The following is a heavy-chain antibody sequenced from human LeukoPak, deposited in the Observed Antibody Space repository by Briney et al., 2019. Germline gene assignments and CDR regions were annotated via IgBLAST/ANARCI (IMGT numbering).Heavy chain of an antibody. CDR1: GGTFSSYA. D-gene: IGHD5-24*01. V-gene: IGHV1-69*13. CDR2: IIPIFGTA. Sequence: SVKVSCKASGGTFSSYAISWVRQAPGQGLEWMGGIIPIFGTANYAQKFQGRVTITADESTSTAYMELSSLRSEDTAVYYCAVWREMATNYYFDYWGQGTLVTVSS. J-gene: IGHJ4*02. CDR3: AVWREMATNYYFDY.